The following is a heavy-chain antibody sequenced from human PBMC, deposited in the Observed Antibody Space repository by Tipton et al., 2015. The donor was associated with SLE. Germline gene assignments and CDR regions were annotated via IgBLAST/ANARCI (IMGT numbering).Heavy chain of an antibody. J-gene: IGHJ4*02. D-gene: IGHD3-10*01. CDR3: ARESFGGSGSYSDY. Sequence: SLRLSCAASGFTFSSYAMHWVRQAPGKGLEWVAVISYDGSNKYYADSVKGRFTISRDNSKNTLYLQMNSLRAEDTAVYYCARESFGGSGSYSDYWGQGTLVTVSS. CDR1: GFTFSSYA. CDR2: ISYDGSNK. V-gene: IGHV3-30*04.